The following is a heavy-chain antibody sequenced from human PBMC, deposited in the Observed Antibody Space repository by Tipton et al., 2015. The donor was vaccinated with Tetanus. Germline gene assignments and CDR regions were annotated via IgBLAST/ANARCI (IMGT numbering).Heavy chain of an antibody. J-gene: IGHJ5*02. D-gene: IGHD5-18*01. CDR1: GGSISSSSYY. V-gene: IGHV4-39*01. CDR3: ARGYSYGGGWFDP. CDR2: IYYSGST. Sequence: TLSLTCTVSGGSISSSSYYWGWIRQPPGKGLEWIGSIYYSGSTYYNPSLKSRVIISVDTSKNQFSLKLSSVTAADTAVYYCARGYSYGGGWFDPWGQGTLVTVSS.